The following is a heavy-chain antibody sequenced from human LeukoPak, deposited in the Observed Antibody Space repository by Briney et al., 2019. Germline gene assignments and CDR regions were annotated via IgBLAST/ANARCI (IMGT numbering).Heavy chain of an antibody. V-gene: IGHV3-30*18. CDR2: ILYDGSKK. CDR3: AKDHYGYGFWSGYPYAFDY. J-gene: IGHJ4*02. Sequence: GGSLRVSSAAPGFTLSIYGIHWVCQAPGEGLGRGTVILYDGSKKYYADPVNGRFTISRDNSKDTLYLQMNSLRAEDTAVYYCAKDHYGYGFWSGYPYAFDYWGQGTLVTVSS. D-gene: IGHD3-3*01. CDR1: GFTLSIYG.